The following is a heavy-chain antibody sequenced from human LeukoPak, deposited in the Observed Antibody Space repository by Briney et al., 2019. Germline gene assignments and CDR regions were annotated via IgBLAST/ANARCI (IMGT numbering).Heavy chain of an antibody. CDR3: ARAPIVVVPAAASEREESYYYYGMDV. D-gene: IGHD2-2*01. V-gene: IGHV3-23*01. J-gene: IGHJ6*02. CDR1: GFTFSSYA. Sequence: PGGSLRLSCAASGFTFSSYAMSWVRQAPGKGLEWVSAISGSGGSTYYADSVKGRFTISRDNSKNTLYLQMNSLRAEDTAVYYCARAPIVVVPAAASEREESYYYYGMDVWGQGTTVTVSS. CDR2: ISGSGGST.